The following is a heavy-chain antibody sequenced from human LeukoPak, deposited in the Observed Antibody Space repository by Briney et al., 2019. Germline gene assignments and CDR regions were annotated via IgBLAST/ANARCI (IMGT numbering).Heavy chain of an antibody. CDR3: AKDRPNFHENSGHYYRRDGDS. D-gene: IGHD3-22*01. CDR2: MCGTAGCT. V-gene: IGHV3-23*01. CDR1: GFTFYMYA. J-gene: IGHJ5*01. Sequence: PGGSLRLSCQASGFTFYMYARSWVRQAPGKGQEWVASMCGTAGCTFYPDSVKGRFTISRDSSKNVLYLRLNSLTAEDTAIYYCAKDRPNFHENSGHYYRRDGDSWGQGTLVTVSS.